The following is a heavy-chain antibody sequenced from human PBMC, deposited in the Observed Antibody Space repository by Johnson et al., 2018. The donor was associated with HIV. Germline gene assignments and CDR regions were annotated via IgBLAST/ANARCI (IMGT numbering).Heavy chain of an antibody. CDR3: TTMGLGSSSWSYDAFDI. CDR1: EFTLSNAW. CDR2: IKRKSDGGTT. V-gene: IGHV3-15*01. D-gene: IGHD6-13*01. Sequence: VQLVESGGGLVKPGGSLRLSCAASEFTLSNAWMSWVRQVPGKGLEWVGRIKRKSDGGTTEYAAPVKGRFSISRDNSKNTLYLQMNSQKTEDTAVYYCTTMGLGSSSWSYDAFDIWGQGTMVTVSS. J-gene: IGHJ3*02.